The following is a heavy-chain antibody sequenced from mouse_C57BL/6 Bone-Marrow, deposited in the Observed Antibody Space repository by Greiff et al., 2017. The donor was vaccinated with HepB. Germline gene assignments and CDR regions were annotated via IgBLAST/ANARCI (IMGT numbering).Heavy chain of an antibody. CDR1: GFTFNTYA. Sequence: EVKLVESGGGLVQPKGSLKLSCAASGFTFNTYAMHWVRQAPGKGLEWVARIRSKSSNYATYYADSVKDRFTISRDDSQSMLYLQMNNLKTEDTAMYYCVSKRLLNRYGSSYPLYAMDYWGQGTSVTVSS. CDR3: VSKRLLNRYGSSYPLYAMDY. V-gene: IGHV10-3*01. CDR2: IRSKSSNYAT. J-gene: IGHJ4*01. D-gene: IGHD1-1*01.